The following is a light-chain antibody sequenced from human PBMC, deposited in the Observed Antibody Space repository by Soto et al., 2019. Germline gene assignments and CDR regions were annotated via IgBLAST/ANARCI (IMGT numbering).Light chain of an antibody. CDR1: QSVSNF. CDR3: QQRSNWPWT. CDR2: DAS. V-gene: IGKV3-11*01. Sequence: EIGLTQSPATLSLAPGERATLSCRASQSVSNFLAWYQQKPGQAPRLLISDASNRATGIPGRFSGSGSGTDFSLTISSLEPEDFAVYYCQQRSNWPWTFGEGTKEDI. J-gene: IGKJ1*01.